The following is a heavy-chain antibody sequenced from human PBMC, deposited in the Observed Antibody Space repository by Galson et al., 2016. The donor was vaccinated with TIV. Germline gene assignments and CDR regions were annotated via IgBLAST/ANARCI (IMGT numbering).Heavy chain of an antibody. CDR1: EFTFSDYG. CDR3: AKEQSCGGDCYLFDF. CDR2: INWNGGST. D-gene: IGHD2-21*02. Sequence: SLRLSCAASEFTFSDYGMNWVRQAPGKGLEWVSGINWNGGSTGYADSVKGRFTISRDNAKNSLYLQMNSLRAEDTALYYCAKEQSCGGDCYLFDFWGQGALVTVSS. J-gene: IGHJ4*02. V-gene: IGHV3-20*04.